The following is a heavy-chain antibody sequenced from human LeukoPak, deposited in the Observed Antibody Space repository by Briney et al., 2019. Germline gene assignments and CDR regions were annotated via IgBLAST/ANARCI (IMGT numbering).Heavy chain of an antibody. Sequence: WVRQAPGKGLEWIGSIYYSGSTYYNPSLKSRVTISVDTSKNQFSLKLSSVTAADTAVYYCARWVEYSSSPDAFDIWGQGTMVTVSS. D-gene: IGHD6-6*01. J-gene: IGHJ3*02. V-gene: IGHV4-39*07. CDR3: ARWVEYSSSPDAFDI. CDR2: IYYSGST.